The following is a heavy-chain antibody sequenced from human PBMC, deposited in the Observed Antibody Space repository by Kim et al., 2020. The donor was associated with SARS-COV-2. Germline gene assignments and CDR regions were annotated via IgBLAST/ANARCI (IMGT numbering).Heavy chain of an antibody. V-gene: IGHV3-11*01. Sequence: SVKGRFTISRDNAKNSLYLQMNSLRAEDTAVYYCAREGGHITMVRGIMDYWGQGTLVTVSS. CDR3: AREGGHITMVRGIMDY. D-gene: IGHD3-10*01. J-gene: IGHJ4*02.